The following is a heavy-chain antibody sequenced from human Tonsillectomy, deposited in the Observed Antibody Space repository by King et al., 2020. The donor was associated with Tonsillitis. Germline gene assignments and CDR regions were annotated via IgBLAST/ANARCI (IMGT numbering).Heavy chain of an antibody. V-gene: IGHV3-7*03. CDR3: ARARNYGVF. CDR1: GFSFSSYW. Sequence: VQLVESGGNLVQPGGSLRLSCAGSGFSFSSYWLTWVRQAPGKGLEWVANIKEDGSEKYYVDYVKGRFTISRDNAKNSVYLQMDNLRAEDTAMYYCARARNYGVFWGQGTLVTVSS. CDR2: IKEDGSEK. D-gene: IGHD3-16*01. J-gene: IGHJ4*02.